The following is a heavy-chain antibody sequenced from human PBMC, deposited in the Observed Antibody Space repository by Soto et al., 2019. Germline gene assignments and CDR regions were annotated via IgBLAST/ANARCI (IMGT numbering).Heavy chain of an antibody. Sequence: LQLRESAPGLGNPYRPLSLPGLVPGASFRGVGSCGSGIGRLPGRGLEWIGYIYYIGSTYYNPSLKSRFTISLDTSKNQFSLKLSSVTAADTAVYYCARATSFSGHHGYWGQGTLVTVSS. CDR1: GASFRGVGSC. J-gene: IGHJ4*02. V-gene: IGHV4-31*02. D-gene: IGHD2-8*02. CDR3: ARATSFSGHHGY. CDR2: IYYIGST.